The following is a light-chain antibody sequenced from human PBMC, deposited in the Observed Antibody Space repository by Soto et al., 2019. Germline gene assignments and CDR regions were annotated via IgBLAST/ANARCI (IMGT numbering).Light chain of an antibody. Sequence: QSVLTQSPSASASLGASVKLTCTLSSGHSSYAIAWHQQQPEKGPRYLMKLNSDGSHSKGDGIPDRFSGSSSGAERYLTISSLQSEDEADYYCHTWGTGVVFGGGTKVTVL. V-gene: IGLV4-69*01. CDR3: HTWGTGVV. CDR1: SGHSSYA. CDR2: LNSDGSH. J-gene: IGLJ2*01.